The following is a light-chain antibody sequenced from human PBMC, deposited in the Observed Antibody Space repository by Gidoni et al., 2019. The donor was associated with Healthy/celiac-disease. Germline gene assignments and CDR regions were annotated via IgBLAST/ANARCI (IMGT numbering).Light chain of an antibody. CDR2: DAS. V-gene: IGKV3-11*01. Sequence: EMVLTQSPATLSLSPGERATLSCRASQSVSSYLAWYQQKPGQAPRLLISDASNRATGIPARFSGSGSGTDFTLTISSLEPEDFAVYYCQQRSNWRWTFGQGTKVEIK. J-gene: IGKJ1*01. CDR3: QQRSNWRWT. CDR1: QSVSSY.